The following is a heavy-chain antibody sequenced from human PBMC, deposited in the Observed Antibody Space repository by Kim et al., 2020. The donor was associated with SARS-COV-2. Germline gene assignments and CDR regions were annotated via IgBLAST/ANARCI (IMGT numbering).Heavy chain of an antibody. Sequence: VKGRFTISRDNSKNTLYLQMNSLRAEDTAVYYCARDYYDILTGYFYFDYWGQGTLVTVSS. J-gene: IGHJ4*02. D-gene: IGHD3-9*01. CDR3: ARDYYDILTGYFYFDY. V-gene: IGHV3-30*01.